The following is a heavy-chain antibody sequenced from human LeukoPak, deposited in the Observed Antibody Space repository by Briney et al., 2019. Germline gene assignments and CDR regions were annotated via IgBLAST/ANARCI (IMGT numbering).Heavy chain of an antibody. Sequence: PGGSLRLSCAASGFTFSSYWMSWVRQAPGKGLEWVANIKQDGSEKYYVDSVKGRFTISRDNAKNSLYLQMNSLRAEDTAVYYCARFRTREWRPPLNAFDIWGQGTMVTVSS. CDR2: IKQDGSEK. V-gene: IGHV3-7*01. D-gene: IGHD3-3*01. CDR1: GFTFSSYW. CDR3: ARFRTREWRPPLNAFDI. J-gene: IGHJ3*02.